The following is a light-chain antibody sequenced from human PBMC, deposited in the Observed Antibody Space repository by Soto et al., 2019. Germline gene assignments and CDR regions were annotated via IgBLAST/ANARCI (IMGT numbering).Light chain of an antibody. CDR3: VLYMGSDIWV. Sequence: QTVVTQEPSFSVSPGRTVTLTCGLSSGSVSTSYYPSWYQQTPGQAPRTLIYRTNTRSSGVPDRFSGSILGNKAALTITGAQADDESDYYCVLYMGSDIWVFGGGTKVTVL. V-gene: IGLV8-61*01. CDR1: SGSVSTSYY. CDR2: RTN. J-gene: IGLJ3*02.